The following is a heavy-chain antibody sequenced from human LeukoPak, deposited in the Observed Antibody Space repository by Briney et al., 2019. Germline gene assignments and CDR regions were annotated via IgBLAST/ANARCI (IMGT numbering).Heavy chain of an antibody. Sequence: SQTLSLTCTVSGGSISSGDYYWSWIRQPPGKGLEWIGYIYYSGSTYYNPSLKSRVTTSVDTSKNQFSLKLSSVTAADTAVYYCARGRMVDKIDYWGQGTLVTVSS. CDR2: IYYSGST. V-gene: IGHV4-30-4*01. J-gene: IGHJ4*02. CDR1: GGSISSGDYY. D-gene: IGHD1-14*01. CDR3: ARGRMVDKIDY.